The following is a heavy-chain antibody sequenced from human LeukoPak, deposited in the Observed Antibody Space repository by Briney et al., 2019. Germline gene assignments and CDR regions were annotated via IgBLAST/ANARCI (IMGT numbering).Heavy chain of an antibody. V-gene: IGHV3-30*18. CDR2: ISYDGSNK. CDR1: GFTFSSYG. Sequence: GGSLRLSFAASGFTFSSYGMHWVRQAPGKGLEWVAVISYDGSNKYYADSVKGRFTISRDNSKNTLYLQMNSLRAEDTAVYYCAKVIGGSSLIYWGQGTLVTVSS. CDR3: AKVIGGSSLIY. J-gene: IGHJ4*02. D-gene: IGHD1-26*01.